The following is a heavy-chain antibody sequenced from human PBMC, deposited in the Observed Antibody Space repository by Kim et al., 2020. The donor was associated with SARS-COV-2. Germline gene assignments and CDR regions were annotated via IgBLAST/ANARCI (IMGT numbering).Heavy chain of an antibody. CDR3: ASTSSGHFDY. D-gene: IGHD6-6*01. J-gene: IGHJ4*02. Sequence: GTPTYAQKFQDRATITADESTSTAYMERISLPSADTAVYYCASTSSGHFDYWGQGTLVTVSS. V-gene: IGHV1-69*01. CDR2: GTP.